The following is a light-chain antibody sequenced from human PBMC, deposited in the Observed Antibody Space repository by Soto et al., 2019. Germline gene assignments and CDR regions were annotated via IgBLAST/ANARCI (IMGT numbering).Light chain of an antibody. V-gene: IGLV2-14*03. J-gene: IGLJ1*01. CDR3: CSLTTSHTYV. CDR1: SSDIGHSDY. CDR2: HVT. Sequence: QSVLTQPASVSGSPGQSITISCTGTSSDIGHSDYVSWYQNHPGTAPKLMIYHVTYRPSGVSNRYSGSKSGNSASLISSGLQADDEADYYCCSLTTSHTYVLGSGTKVTV.